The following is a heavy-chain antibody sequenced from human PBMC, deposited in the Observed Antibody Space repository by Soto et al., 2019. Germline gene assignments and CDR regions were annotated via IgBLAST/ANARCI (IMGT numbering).Heavy chain of an antibody. CDR1: GFTFSSYA. CDR2: ISGTGRVT. D-gene: IGHD3-9*01. J-gene: IGHJ1*01. Sequence: EVQLLESGGGLVQPGGSLKISCAVSGFTFSSYAMSWVRQAPGKGLEWVSGISGTGRVTNYAESVKGRFTISRDNPKNTLDMEMKSLRVEDTAVYYCAKDVHYDIVPAIDYFDHCGQGTLVTVSS. V-gene: IGHV3-23*01. CDR3: AKDVHYDIVPAIDYFDH.